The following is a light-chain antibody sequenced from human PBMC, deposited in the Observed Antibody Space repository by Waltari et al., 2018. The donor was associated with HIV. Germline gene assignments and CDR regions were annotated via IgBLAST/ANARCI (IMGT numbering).Light chain of an antibody. Sequence: QSALTQPASVSGSPGQSITISCTGTSSDVGSYNLVSWYQQHPGKAPKLMIYEVSKRPSGVSNRFSVSTSGNTASLTISGLQAEDEADYYCCSYAGSSTFVVFGGGTKLTVL. CDR2: EVS. J-gene: IGLJ2*01. CDR1: SSDVGSYNL. CDR3: CSYAGSSTFVV. V-gene: IGLV2-23*02.